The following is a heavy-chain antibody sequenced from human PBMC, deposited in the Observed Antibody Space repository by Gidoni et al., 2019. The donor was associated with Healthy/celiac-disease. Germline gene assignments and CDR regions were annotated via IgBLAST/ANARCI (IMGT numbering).Heavy chain of an antibody. J-gene: IGHJ4*02. V-gene: IGHV1-3*01. Sequence: QVQLVQSGAEVKKPGASVKVSCKASGYPFTSYAMHWVRQAPGQRLEWMGWINAGNGNTKYSQKFQGRVTITRDTSASTAYMELSSLRSEDTAVYYCASPNSSSWYVQFDYWGQGTLVTVSS. CDR1: GYPFTSYA. D-gene: IGHD6-13*01. CDR3: ASPNSSSWYVQFDY. CDR2: INAGNGNT.